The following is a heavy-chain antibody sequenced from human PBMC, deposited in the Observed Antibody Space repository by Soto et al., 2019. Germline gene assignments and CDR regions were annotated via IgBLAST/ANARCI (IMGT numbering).Heavy chain of an antibody. J-gene: IGHJ4*02. CDR2: IIPIFGTA. V-gene: IGHV1-69*12. Sequence: QVQLVQSGAAVKQPGSSVKVSCKASGGTFSSYAISWVRQAPGQGLEWMGGIIPIFGTANYAQKFQGRVMIDEGESPSAAYLELSSLRSEDTAVYYCSRARSGPYFDYWGQGTLVTVSS. D-gene: IGHD1-26*01. CDR1: GGTFSSYA. CDR3: SRARSGPYFDY.